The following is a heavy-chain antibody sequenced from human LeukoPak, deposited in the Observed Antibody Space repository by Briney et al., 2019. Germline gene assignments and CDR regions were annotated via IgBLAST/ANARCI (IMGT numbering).Heavy chain of an antibody. CDR1: GGSFSGYY. J-gene: IGHJ6*02. Sequence: SETLSLTCAVYGGSFSGYYWSWIRQPPGKGLEWIGEINHSGSTNYNPSPKSRVTISVDTSKNQFSLKLSSVTAADTAVYYCARGLQAAYYYYYGMDVWGQGTTVTVSS. CDR3: ARGLQAAYYYYYGMDV. V-gene: IGHV4-34*01. CDR2: INHSGST. D-gene: IGHD4-11*01.